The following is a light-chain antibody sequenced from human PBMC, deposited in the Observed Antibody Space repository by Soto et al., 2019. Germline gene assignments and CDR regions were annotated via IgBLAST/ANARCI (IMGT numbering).Light chain of an antibody. J-gene: IGLJ2*01. Sequence: QSVLTQPPSVSGAPGQRATISCTGSSSSIGAGFDVHWYQQLPGTAPKLLIYVNSNRPSGVPDRFSGSKSGTSASLAITGLQAEDEADYYCQSYDSSLSGVVFGGGTKLTVL. CDR2: VNS. V-gene: IGLV1-40*01. CDR1: SSSIGAGFD. CDR3: QSYDSSLSGVV.